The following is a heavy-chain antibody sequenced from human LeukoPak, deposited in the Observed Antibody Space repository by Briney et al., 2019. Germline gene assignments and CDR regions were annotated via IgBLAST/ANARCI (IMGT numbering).Heavy chain of an antibody. CDR2: ISYDGSNK. V-gene: IGHV3-30-3*01. Sequence: PGRSLRLSCAASGFTFSSYAMHWVRQAPGKGLEWVAVISYDGSNKYYADSVKGRFTISRDNSKNTLYLQMNSLRAEDTAVYYCARGSNSSGFDYWGQGTLVTVSS. D-gene: IGHD6-6*01. CDR3: ARGSNSSGFDY. CDR1: GFTFSSYA. J-gene: IGHJ4*02.